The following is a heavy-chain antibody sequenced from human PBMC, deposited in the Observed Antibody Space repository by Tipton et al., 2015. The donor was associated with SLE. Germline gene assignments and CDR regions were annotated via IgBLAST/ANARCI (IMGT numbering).Heavy chain of an antibody. Sequence: TLSLTCTVSGGSISSGRYYCAWIRQHPGKGLEWIGYIYYSGSTYYNPSLESRVTISVDTSKNQFSLKLRSVTAADTAVYYCARPDLIWGQGTQVTVSS. CDR1: GGSISSGRYY. V-gene: IGHV4-31*03. CDR2: IYYSGST. J-gene: IGHJ4*02. D-gene: IGHD1-14*01. CDR3: ARPDLI.